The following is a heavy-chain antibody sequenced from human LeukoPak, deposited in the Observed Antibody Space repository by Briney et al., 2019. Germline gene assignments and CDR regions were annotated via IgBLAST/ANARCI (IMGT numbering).Heavy chain of an antibody. CDR1: GFTFSSYA. V-gene: IGHV3-23*01. D-gene: IGHD3-10*01. Sequence: GGSLRLSCAASGFTFSSYAMSWVRQAPGKGLEWVSAISGSGGSTYYADSVKGRFTISTDNSKNTRYLQMNSLRAEDTAVYYCAKNVLLWFGESSYFAYWGQGTLVTVSS. J-gene: IGHJ4*02. CDR2: ISGSGGST. CDR3: AKNVLLWFGESSYFAY.